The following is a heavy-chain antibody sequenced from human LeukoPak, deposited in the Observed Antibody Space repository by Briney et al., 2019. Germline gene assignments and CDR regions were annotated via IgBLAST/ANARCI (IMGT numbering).Heavy chain of an antibody. CDR3: AKSPSVPAATRGDY. V-gene: IGHV1-18*01. D-gene: IGHD2-2*01. J-gene: IGHJ4*02. Sequence: GASVKVSCKASGYTFTSYGISWVRQAPGQGLEWMGWISAYNGNTNYAQKLQGRVTMTTDTSTSTAYMELRSLRSDDAAVNYCAKSPSVPAATRGDYCGQGTLAPVTS. CDR2: ISAYNGNT. CDR1: GYTFTSYG.